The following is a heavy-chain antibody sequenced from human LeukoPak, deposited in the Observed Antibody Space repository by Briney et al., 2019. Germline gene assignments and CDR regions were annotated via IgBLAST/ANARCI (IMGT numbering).Heavy chain of an antibody. J-gene: IGHJ6*02. D-gene: IGHD3-22*01. CDR2: IYYSGST. CDR3: ARYYYDSSGYSHGMDV. V-gene: IGHV4-59*08. Sequence: KPSETLSLTCTVSGGSISSYYWSWIRQPPGKGLEWIGYIYYSGSTNYNPSLKSRVTISVDTPKNQFSLKLSSVTAADTAVYYCARYYYDSSGYSHGMDVWGQGTTVTVSS. CDR1: GGSISSYY.